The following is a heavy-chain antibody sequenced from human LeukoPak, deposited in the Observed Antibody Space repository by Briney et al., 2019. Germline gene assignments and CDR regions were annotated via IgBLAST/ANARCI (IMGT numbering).Heavy chain of an antibody. CDR3: ARVAGWGLDY. J-gene: IGHJ4*02. D-gene: IGHD2-21*02. CDR1: GFTVSSNL. CDR2: LYSAGST. V-gene: IGHV3-66*01. Sequence: SGGSLRLSCAASGFTVSSNLMSWVRQAPGGGLEWVSLLYSAGSTYYAGSVQGRFTISRDSSKNTLYLQMNSLRAEDTAVYYCARVAGWGLDYWGQGTLVTVSS.